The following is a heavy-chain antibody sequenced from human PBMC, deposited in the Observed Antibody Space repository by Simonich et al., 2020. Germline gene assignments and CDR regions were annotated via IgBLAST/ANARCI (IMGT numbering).Heavy chain of an antibody. CDR2: IYYSGGT. CDR3: ARHAGFAFDI. CDR1: GGSISSSSYY. Sequence: QLQLQESGPGLVKPSETLSLTCTVSGGSISSSSYYWGWIRPPPGKGVEWIGSIYYSGGTYYNPSLKSRVTISVDTSKTQFSLKLSSVTAADTAVYYCARHAGFAFDIWGQGTMVTVSS. V-gene: IGHV4-39*01. D-gene: IGHD6-13*01. J-gene: IGHJ3*02.